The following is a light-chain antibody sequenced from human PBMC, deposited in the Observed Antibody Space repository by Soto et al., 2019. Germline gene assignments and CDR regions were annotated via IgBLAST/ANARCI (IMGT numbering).Light chain of an antibody. CDR3: QQYGYSSSYT. CDR2: GAS. J-gene: IGKJ2*01. V-gene: IGKV3-20*01. CDR1: QSVNSNY. Sequence: IVLTQSPGTLSLSPGDRATLSCRASQSVNSNYLSWYQQRPGQPPRLLIYGASSRATGIPDRISGSGSGTDFTLTISSLEPEDFAVYYCQQYGYSSSYTFGQGTKLEIK.